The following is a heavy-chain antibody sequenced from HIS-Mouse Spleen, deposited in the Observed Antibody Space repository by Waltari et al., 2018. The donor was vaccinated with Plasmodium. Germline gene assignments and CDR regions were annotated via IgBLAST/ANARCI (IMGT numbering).Heavy chain of an antibody. CDR1: GGSISSSSYY. CDR2: IYYRGRT. V-gene: IGHV4-39*01. J-gene: IGHJ4*02. Sequence: QLQLQESGPGLVKPSETLSLTCTVSGGSISSSSYYWGWIRQPPGKGLEWIGRIYYRGRTNYNASLKSRVTISVDTSKNQFSLKLSSVTAADTAVYYCARRGGSYYYFDYWGQGTLVTVSS. D-gene: IGHD1-26*01. CDR3: ARRGGSYYYFDY.